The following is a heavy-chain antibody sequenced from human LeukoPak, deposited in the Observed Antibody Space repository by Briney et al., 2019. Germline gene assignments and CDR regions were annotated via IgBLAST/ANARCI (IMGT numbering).Heavy chain of an antibody. V-gene: IGHV6-1*01. CDR3: ARGGGYDFDY. CDR1: GDSVSSNSAA. D-gene: IGHD5-12*01. J-gene: IGHJ4*02. CDR2: TYFRSMWRS. Sequence: SQTLSLTCAISGDSVSSNSAAWNWIRQSPSRGLEWLGRTYFRSMWRSDYAVSVKSRVTINPDTPKNQISLQLNSVTPEDTAVYYCARGGGYDFDYWGQGTLVTDSS.